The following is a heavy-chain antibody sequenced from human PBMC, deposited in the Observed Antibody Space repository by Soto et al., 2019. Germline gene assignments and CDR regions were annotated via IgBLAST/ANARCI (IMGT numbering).Heavy chain of an antibody. CDR1: GYTLTSYG. CDR3: ARGNDFWSGYYDAFDI. Sequence: ASVKVSCKASGYTLTSYGISWVRQAPGQGLEWMGWISAYNGNTNYAQKLQGRVTMTTDTSTSTAYMELRSLRSDDTAVYYCARGNDFWSGYYDAFDIWGQGTMVTVSS. J-gene: IGHJ3*02. CDR2: ISAYNGNT. D-gene: IGHD3-3*01. V-gene: IGHV1-18*01.